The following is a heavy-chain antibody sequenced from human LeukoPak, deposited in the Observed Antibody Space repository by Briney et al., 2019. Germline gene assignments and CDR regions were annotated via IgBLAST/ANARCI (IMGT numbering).Heavy chain of an antibody. CDR3: ARDPVSAVSCYGMDV. J-gene: IGHJ6*02. Sequence: SETLSLTRAVYGGSFSGYYWSWIRQPPGKGLEWIGEINHSGSTNYNPSLKSRVTISVDTSKNQFSLKLSSVTAADTAVYYCARDPVSAVSCYGMDVWGQGTTVTVSS. D-gene: IGHD3-10*01. CDR1: GGSFSGYY. CDR2: INHSGST. V-gene: IGHV4-34*01.